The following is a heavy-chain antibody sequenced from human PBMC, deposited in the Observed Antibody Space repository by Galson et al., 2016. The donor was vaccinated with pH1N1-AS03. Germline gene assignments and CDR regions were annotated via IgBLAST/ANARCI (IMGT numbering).Heavy chain of an antibody. Sequence: SLRLSCAASGFTFSANVIHWVRQAPGKGLEWVAVISSDGTYQYYSDSVKGRFTISRDNSRNTLYLQMNSLRAEDTAVYYCVRRSPWATVGTFYFDYWGQGTLVTVSS. CDR2: ISSDGTYQ. J-gene: IGHJ4*02. CDR3: VRRSPWATVGTFYFDY. V-gene: IGHV3-30*03. CDR1: GFTFSANV. D-gene: IGHD4-23*01.